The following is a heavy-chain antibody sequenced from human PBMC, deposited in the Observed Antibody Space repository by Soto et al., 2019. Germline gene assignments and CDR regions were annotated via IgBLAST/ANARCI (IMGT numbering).Heavy chain of an antibody. J-gene: IGHJ4*02. V-gene: IGHV1-2*04. D-gene: IGHD4-17*01. CDR1: RYTFTGYY. Sequence: GASVKVSCKASRYTFTGYYMHWVRQAPGQGLEWMGWINPNSGGTNYAQKFQGWVTMTRDTSISTAYMELSRLRSDDTAVYYCARTSSPATYGDYFDYWGQGTLVTVSS. CDR3: ARTSSPATYGDYFDY. CDR2: INPNSGGT.